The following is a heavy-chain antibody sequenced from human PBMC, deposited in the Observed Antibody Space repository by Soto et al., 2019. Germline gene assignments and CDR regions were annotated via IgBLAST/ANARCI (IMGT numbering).Heavy chain of an antibody. CDR2: INSDGSST. D-gene: IGHD6-19*01. J-gene: IGHJ4*02. CDR3: ARVKQWLAPFDY. Sequence: GGSLRLSCAASGFTFSSYWMHWVRQAPGKGLVWVSRINSDGSSTSYADSVKGRFTISRDNAKNTLYLQMNSLRVEDTAVYYCARVKQWLAPFDYWGQGTLVTVSS. CDR1: GFTFSSYW. V-gene: IGHV3-74*01.